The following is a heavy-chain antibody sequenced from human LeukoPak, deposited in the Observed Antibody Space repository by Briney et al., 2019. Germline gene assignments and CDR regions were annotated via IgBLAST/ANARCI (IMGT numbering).Heavy chain of an antibody. V-gene: IGHV3-20*04. CDR1: GFTFDDYG. D-gene: IGHD3-10*01. CDR2: INWNGGST. J-gene: IGHJ4*02. Sequence: AGGSLRLSCAASGFTFDDYGMSWVRQAPGKGLEWVSGINWNGGSTGYADSVKGRFTISRDNAKNSLYLQMNSLRVEDTAVYYCAKEDGNYGSGRYYYFDYWGQGTLVTVSS. CDR3: AKEDGNYGSGRYYYFDY.